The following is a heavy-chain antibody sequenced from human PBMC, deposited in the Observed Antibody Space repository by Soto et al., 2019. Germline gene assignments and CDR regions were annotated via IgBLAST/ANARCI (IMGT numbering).Heavy chain of an antibody. J-gene: IGHJ5*02. CDR2: IYTSGST. D-gene: IGHD1-26*01. CDR3: ARDLIVGATQNWCDP. V-gene: IGHV4-4*07. Sequence: SETLSLTCTVSGGSISSYYWSWIRPPAGKGLEWIGRIYTSGSTNYNPSLKRRVTLSVDTSKNQCSRKLSSVTAAYTAVYYCARDLIVGATQNWCDPWGQGTRVTVAS. CDR1: GGSISSYY.